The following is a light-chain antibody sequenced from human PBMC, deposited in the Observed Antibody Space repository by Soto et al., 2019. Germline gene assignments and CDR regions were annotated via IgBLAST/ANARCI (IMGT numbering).Light chain of an antibody. CDR2: NNN. J-gene: IGLJ1*01. CDR3: AAWDDSLNGLV. V-gene: IGLV1-44*01. CDR1: SSNIGPNA. Sequence: QPVLTQPPSASGTPGQKVTISCSGSSSNIGPNAVNWYQQLPGTAPKLLLYNNNQRPSGVSDRFSGSKSGTSASLAISGLQSDDEADYHCAAWDDSLNGLVFGTGTELTVL.